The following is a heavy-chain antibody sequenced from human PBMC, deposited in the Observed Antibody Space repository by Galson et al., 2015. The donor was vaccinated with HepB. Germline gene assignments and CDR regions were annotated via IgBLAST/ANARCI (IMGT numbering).Heavy chain of an antibody. V-gene: IGHV3-53*04. CDR2: IYSGGNTRT. Sequence: SLRLSCAASGFIVSSNYMSWVRQAPGKGLEWGSVIYSGGNTRTDYADSVKGRFTISRQNSKNTVDLQMNSLRVEDTAVYYCARGSAWGNNYGDYGEGNWFDPWGQGTLVTVSP. CDR3: ARGSAWGNNYGDYGEGNWFDP. D-gene: IGHD4-17*01. J-gene: IGHJ5*02. CDR1: GFIVSSNY.